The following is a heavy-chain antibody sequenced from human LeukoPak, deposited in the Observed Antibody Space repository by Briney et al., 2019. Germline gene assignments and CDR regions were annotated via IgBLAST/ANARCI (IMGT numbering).Heavy chain of an antibody. CDR2: SYSGGSA. CDR3: ARDSPVGASSFDI. V-gene: IGHV3-66*01. D-gene: IGHD1-26*01. CDR1: GFSVSSNH. J-gene: IGHJ3*02. Sequence: GGSLRLSCAASGFSVSSNHMSWVRQAPGKGLEWVSVSYSGGSAYYSDSVKGRFTISRDRSKNTVYLQMNSLRVEDTAVYYCARDSPVGASSFDIWGQGTMVNVSS.